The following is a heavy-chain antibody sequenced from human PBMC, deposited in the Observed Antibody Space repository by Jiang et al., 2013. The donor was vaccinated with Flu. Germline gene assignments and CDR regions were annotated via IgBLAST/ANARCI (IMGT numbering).Heavy chain of an antibody. CDR2: IYSDGST. D-gene: IGHD7-27*01. V-gene: IGHV3-53*01. CDR1: GFTVSWDY. CDR3: ARALTWGKYGSNLYYFDS. J-gene: IGHJ4*02. Sequence: VQLLESGGGLVQPGGSLRLSCAASGFTVSWDYMSWVRQAPGKGLEWVSVIYSDGSTYYGDSVEGRFTISRDNSENTVFLQMNSLRGDDTAIYYCARALTWGKYGSNLYYFDSWGQGTLVTVSA.